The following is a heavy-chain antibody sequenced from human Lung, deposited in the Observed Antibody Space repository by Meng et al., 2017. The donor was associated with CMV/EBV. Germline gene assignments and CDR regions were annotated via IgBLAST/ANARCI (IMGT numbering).Heavy chain of an antibody. V-gene: IGHV3-21*01. CDR2: ISSSSSYI. D-gene: IGHD3-9*01. J-gene: IGHJ6*02. Sequence: GEXXKISCAASGFTFSSYSMNWVRQAPGKGLEWVSSISSSSSYIYYADSVKGRFTISRDNAKNSLYLQMNSLRGEDTAVYHCARDLYDILTGYYKGYYGMDVWGQGXTVTVSS. CDR3: ARDLYDILTGYYKGYYGMDV. CDR1: GFTFSSYS.